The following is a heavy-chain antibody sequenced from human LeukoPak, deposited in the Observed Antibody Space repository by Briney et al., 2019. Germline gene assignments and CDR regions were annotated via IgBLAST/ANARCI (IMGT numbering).Heavy chain of an antibody. Sequence: ASVKVSCKASGYTFTSYGISWVRQAPGQGLEWMGWISAYNGNTNYAQKLQGRVTMTTDTSTSTAYMELRSLRSDDTAVYYCARRRMVRGVIITGYDYWGQGTLVTGSS. D-gene: IGHD3-10*01. V-gene: IGHV1-18*01. J-gene: IGHJ4*02. CDR1: GYTFTSYG. CDR2: ISAYNGNT. CDR3: ARRRMVRGVIITGYDY.